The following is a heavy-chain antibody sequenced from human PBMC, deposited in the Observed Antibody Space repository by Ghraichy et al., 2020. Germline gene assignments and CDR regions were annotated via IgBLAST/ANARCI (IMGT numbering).Heavy chain of an antibody. Sequence: ASEKVSCKASGYTFTSYGIIWVRQAPGQGLEWMGWISAYNGNTNYAQKVQGRVTMTTDTSTSTAYMELTSLRSDDTAVYYCAREISHYYDSSGCSDYWGQGTLVTVSS. J-gene: IGHJ4*02. V-gene: IGHV1-18*01. CDR2: ISAYNGNT. D-gene: IGHD3-22*01. CDR1: GYTFTSYG. CDR3: AREISHYYDSSGCSDY.